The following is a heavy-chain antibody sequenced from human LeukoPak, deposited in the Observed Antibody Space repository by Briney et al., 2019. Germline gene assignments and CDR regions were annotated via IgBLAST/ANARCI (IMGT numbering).Heavy chain of an antibody. CDR3: ARIKWELRGRVYYYYYYYMDV. CDR2: IYHSGNT. CDR1: GYSISSGYY. D-gene: IGHD1-26*01. Sequence: TSETLSLTCTVSGYSISSGYYWAWIRQPPGKGLQWIGNIYHSGNTYYNPSLKSRVSISVDTSKNQFSLRLTSVTAADTAVYYCARIKWELRGRVYYYYYYYMDVWGKGTTVTVSS. V-gene: IGHV4-38-2*02. J-gene: IGHJ6*03.